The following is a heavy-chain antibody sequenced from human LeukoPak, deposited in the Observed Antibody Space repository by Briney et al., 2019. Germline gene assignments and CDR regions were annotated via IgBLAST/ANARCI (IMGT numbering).Heavy chain of an antibody. CDR1: GFPFSSYS. V-gene: IGHV3-21*01. CDR2: ISSSSSYI. CDR3: ARDRSDGYYFDY. J-gene: IGHJ4*02. Sequence: GGSLRLSCAASGFPFSSYSMNWVRQAPGKGLEWVSSISSSSSYIYYADSVEGRFTISRDNAKNSLYLQMNSLRAEDTAVYYCARDRSDGYYFDYWGQGTLVTVSS.